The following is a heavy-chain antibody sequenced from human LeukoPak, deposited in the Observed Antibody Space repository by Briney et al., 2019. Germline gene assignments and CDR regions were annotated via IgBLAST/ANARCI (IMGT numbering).Heavy chain of an antibody. V-gene: IGHV4-59*08. D-gene: IGHD3-3*01. Sequence: PSETLSLTCTVSGGSISSYYWSWIRQPPGKGLEWIGHIYYSGSTNYNPSLKSRVTISVDTSKNQFSLKLSSVTAADTAVYYCASSMIFAVVITPAAAFDIWGQGTMVTVSS. J-gene: IGHJ3*02. CDR3: ASSMIFAVVITPAAAFDI. CDR1: GGSISSYY. CDR2: IYYSGST.